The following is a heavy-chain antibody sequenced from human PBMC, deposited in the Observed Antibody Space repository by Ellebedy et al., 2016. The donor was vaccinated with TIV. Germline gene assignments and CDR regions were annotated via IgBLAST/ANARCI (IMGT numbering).Heavy chain of an antibody. V-gene: IGHV4-59*12. J-gene: IGHJ4*02. Sequence: MPSETLSLTCTVSGGSIGSYYWSWIRQLPGKRLEWIGYIYYGGSTNANPSFKSRVTMSVDTSKNQFSLKLSSVTAADTAVYYCARDLDDWGQGTLVTVSS. CDR2: IYYGGST. CDR3: ARDLDD. CDR1: GGSIGSYY. D-gene: IGHD3-10*01.